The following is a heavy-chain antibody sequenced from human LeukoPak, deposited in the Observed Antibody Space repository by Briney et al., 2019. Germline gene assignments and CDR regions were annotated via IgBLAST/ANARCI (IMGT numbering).Heavy chain of an antibody. CDR3: ARRGHGYGSPFDY. D-gene: IGHD5-18*01. V-gene: IGHV3-23*01. Sequence: GGSLRLSCAASGFTSSSYAMSWVRQAPGKGLEWVSAISGSGGSTYYADSVKGRFTISRDNSKNTLDLQMTSLRAEDTAVYYCARRGHGYGSPFDYWGQGTLVTVSS. CDR1: GFTSSSYA. J-gene: IGHJ4*02. CDR2: ISGSGGST.